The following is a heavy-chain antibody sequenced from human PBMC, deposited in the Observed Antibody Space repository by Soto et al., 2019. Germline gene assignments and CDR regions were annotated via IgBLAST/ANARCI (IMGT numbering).Heavy chain of an antibody. Sequence: GGSLRLSCAASGFTFSSYWMSWVRQAPGKGLEWVANIKQDGSEKYYVDSVKGRFTISRDNAKNSLYLQMNSLRAEDTAVYYCARVSGPGIAARYYFDYWGQGTLVTVSS. V-gene: IGHV3-7*03. CDR3: ARVSGPGIAARYYFDY. D-gene: IGHD6-6*01. J-gene: IGHJ4*02. CDR1: GFTFSSYW. CDR2: IKQDGSEK.